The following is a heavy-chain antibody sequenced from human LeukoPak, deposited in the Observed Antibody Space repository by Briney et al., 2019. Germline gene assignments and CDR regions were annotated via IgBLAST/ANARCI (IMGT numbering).Heavy chain of an antibody. CDR3: ERPVTVGYFDL. J-gene: IGHJ2*01. D-gene: IGHD2-15*01. CDR1: GYTFTIYY. CDR2: INPSGGST. Sequence: ASVTVSFKGSGYTFTIYYIHWERQAPGQGLEWMGIINPSGGSTSYAQKFQGRVTITRDTATSTDYMGLSRLRYEDTAVYDCERPVTVGYFDLWGRGTLVSVSS. V-gene: IGHV1-46*01.